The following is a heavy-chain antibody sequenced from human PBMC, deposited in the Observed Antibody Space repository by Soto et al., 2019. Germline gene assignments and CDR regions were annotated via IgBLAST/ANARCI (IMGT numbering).Heavy chain of an antibody. V-gene: IGHV4-39*01. Sequence: PSETLSLTCTVSGGSISSSSYYWGWIRQPPGEGLEWIGSIYYSGSTYYNPSLKSRVTISVDTSKNQFSLKLSSVTAADTAVYYCARRGPYYDFWSGEDNWFDPWGQGTLV. J-gene: IGHJ5*02. CDR3: ARRGPYYDFWSGEDNWFDP. CDR2: IYYSGST. CDR1: GGSISSSSYY. D-gene: IGHD3-3*01.